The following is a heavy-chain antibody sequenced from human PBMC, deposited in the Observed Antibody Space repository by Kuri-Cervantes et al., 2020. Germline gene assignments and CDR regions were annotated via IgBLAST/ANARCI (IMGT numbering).Heavy chain of an antibody. V-gene: IGHV3-66*02. J-gene: IGHJ6*02. CDR2: IYSGGST. D-gene: IGHD6-13*01. CDR1: GFTVSSNY. CDR3: ARDRVDDSSSWYYYYYGMDV. Sequence: GGSLRLSCAASGFTVSSNYMSWVRQAPGKGLEWVSVIYSGGSTYYADSVKGRFTISRDNSKNTLYLQMNSLRAEDTAVYYCARDRVDDSSSWYYYYYGMDVWGQGTMVTVSS.